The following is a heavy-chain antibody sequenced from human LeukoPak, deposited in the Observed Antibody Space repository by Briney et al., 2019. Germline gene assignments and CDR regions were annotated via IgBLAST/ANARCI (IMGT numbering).Heavy chain of an antibody. CDR1: GFTSSSYW. D-gene: IGHD3-10*01. Sequence: PGGSLRLSCAASGFTSSSYWMSWVRQAPGKGLEWVANIKQDGSEKYYVDSVKGRFTISRDNAKKSLYLQMNSLRAEDTAVYYCARDRSGSRDYWGQGTLVTVSS. CDR2: IKQDGSEK. J-gene: IGHJ4*02. V-gene: IGHV3-7*01. CDR3: ARDRSGSRDY.